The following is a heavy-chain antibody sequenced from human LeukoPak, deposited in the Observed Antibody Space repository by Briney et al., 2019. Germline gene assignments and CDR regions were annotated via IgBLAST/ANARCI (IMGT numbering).Heavy chain of an antibody. D-gene: IGHD6-19*01. CDR1: GYSFTSYW. V-gene: IGHV5-51*01. J-gene: IGHJ4*02. Sequence: GESLKISCKGSGYSFTSYWIGWVRQMPGKGLEWMGIIYPGDSDTRYSPSFQGQVTISADKSISTAYLQWSSLKASDTAVYYCARLAAVAGTVTQFDYWGQGTLVTVSS. CDR2: IYPGDSDT. CDR3: ARLAAVAGTVTQFDY.